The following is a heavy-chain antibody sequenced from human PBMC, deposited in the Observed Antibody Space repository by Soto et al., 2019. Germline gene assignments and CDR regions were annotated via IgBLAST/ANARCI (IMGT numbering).Heavy chain of an antibody. J-gene: IGHJ6*02. CDR3: ARGGLQHALDV. CDR2: VNNDGTDT. CDR1: GFTFSNYW. D-gene: IGHD6-13*01. V-gene: IGHV3-74*03. Sequence: EVQLVESGGGLVQPGGSLRLSCAASGFTFSNYWMYWVRQAPGKGLVWVSRVNNDGTDTTHADSVKGRFTISRDNAENTLYLQMNSLRSEDTAVYYCARGGLQHALDVWGQGSTVTVSS.